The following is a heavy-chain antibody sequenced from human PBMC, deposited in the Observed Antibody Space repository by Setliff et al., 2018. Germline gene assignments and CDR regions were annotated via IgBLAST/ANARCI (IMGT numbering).Heavy chain of an antibody. Sequence: ASETLSLTCNVSGGSISSYSWSWIRQAPGKGLEWIGYLYYSGNTNYNPSLKSRVTISGDTSQNYFSLKLTSVTEADTAVYYCVRAPPTVVIPPGRAFFDPWGQGTLVTVSS. D-gene: IGHD2-2*01. CDR1: GGSISSYS. V-gene: IGHV4-59*01. CDR2: LYYSGNT. J-gene: IGHJ5*02. CDR3: VRAPPTVVIPPGRAFFDP.